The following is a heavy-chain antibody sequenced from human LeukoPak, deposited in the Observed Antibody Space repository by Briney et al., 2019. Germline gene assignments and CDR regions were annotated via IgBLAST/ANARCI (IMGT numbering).Heavy chain of an antibody. J-gene: IGHJ4*01. Sequence: PSQTLSLTCTVSGGSISSGGYYWSWIRQHPGKGLEWIGYIYYSGSTYYNPSLKSRVTISVDTSKNQFSLKLSSVTAADTAVYYCARGRYCSSTSCLYFDYWGHGTLVTVSS. CDR1: GGSISSGGYY. CDR2: IYYSGST. CDR3: ARGRYCSSTSCLYFDY. V-gene: IGHV4-31*03. D-gene: IGHD2-2*01.